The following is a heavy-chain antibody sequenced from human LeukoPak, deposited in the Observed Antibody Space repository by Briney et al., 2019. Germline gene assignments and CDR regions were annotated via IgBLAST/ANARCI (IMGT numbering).Heavy chain of an antibody. CDR3: ARGPWFGEN. CDR1: GGSFSGYY. Sequence: SETLSLTCAVYGGSFSGYYWSWIRQPPGKGLERIGEINHSGSTNYNSSLKSRVTISVDTSKNQFSLKLSSVTAADTAVYYCARGPWFGENWGQGTLVTVSS. V-gene: IGHV4-34*01. D-gene: IGHD3-10*01. CDR2: INHSGST. J-gene: IGHJ4*02.